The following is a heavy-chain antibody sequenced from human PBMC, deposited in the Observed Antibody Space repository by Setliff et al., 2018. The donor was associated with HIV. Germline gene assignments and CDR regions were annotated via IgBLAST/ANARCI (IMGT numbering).Heavy chain of an antibody. CDR2: VHYTGST. J-gene: IGHJ5*02. Sequence: SETLSLTCTVSGDSVSSASYYWGWIRQPPGKGLEWIGSVHYTGSTQYNPSLKSRLTMSVDASKNLVSLNLNSVTAADTAIYYCARGVARQVVIDRWFDPWGQGTPVTVSS. CDR1: GDSVSSASYY. D-gene: IGHD2-21*01. V-gene: IGHV4-39*07. CDR3: ARGVARQVVIDRWFDP.